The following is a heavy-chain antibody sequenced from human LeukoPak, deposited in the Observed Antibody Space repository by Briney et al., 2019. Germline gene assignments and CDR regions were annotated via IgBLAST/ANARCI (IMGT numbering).Heavy chain of an antibody. Sequence: GGSPRLSCAASGFTLSSYSMNWVRQAPGKGLEWISFIDSSSRTIFYAESGKGRFTISRDNAKNSLFLQMNSLRAEDTAVYYCARRVPNQVITDYFDYWGQGTLVTVSS. CDR3: ARRVPNQVITDYFDY. CDR1: GFTLSSYS. J-gene: IGHJ4*02. D-gene: IGHD3-16*01. V-gene: IGHV3-48*04. CDR2: IDSSSRTI.